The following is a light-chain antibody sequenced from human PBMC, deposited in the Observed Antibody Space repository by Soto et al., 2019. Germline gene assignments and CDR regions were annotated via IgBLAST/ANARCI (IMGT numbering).Light chain of an antibody. J-gene: IGLJ1*01. CDR3: CSYAGSYCYV. CDR2: DAS. Sequence: QSVLTQPPSASGSPGQSVTISCTGTSSDVGGYNYVSWYQQHPGKAPKLMIYDASKRPSGVPDRFSGSKSGNTASLTISGLQAEDEADYYCCSYAGSYCYVFGTGTKVTVL. V-gene: IGLV2-11*01. CDR1: SSDVGGYNY.